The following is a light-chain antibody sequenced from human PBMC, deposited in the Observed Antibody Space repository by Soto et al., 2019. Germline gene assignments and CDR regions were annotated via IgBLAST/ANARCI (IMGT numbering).Light chain of an antibody. CDR1: SSNIGAGYD. CDR3: QSYDSSLSAVV. CDR2: VNS. Sequence: QSALTQSPSVSGAPGQRVTISCTGSSSNIGAGYDVHWYQQLPGTAPKLLIYVNSNRPSGVPDRFSGSKSGTSASLAITGLQAEDEADYYCQSYDSSLSAVVFGGGTKLTVL. V-gene: IGLV1-40*01. J-gene: IGLJ2*01.